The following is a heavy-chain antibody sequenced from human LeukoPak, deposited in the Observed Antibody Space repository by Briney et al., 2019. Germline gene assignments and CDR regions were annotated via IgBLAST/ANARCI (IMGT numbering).Heavy chain of an antibody. CDR2: INPDSGGT. CDR3: AREKYGVDADVFDI. V-gene: IGHV1-2*02. D-gene: IGHD2-8*01. CDR1: GYTFTDYY. Sequence: ASVKVSCKASGYTFTDYYLHWVRQAPGQGLEWMGWINPDSGGTNFARKFQDRITMIRDRSTSTAYMELNRMRFDDTAIYYCAREKYGVDADVFDIWGQGTMVTVSS. J-gene: IGHJ3*02.